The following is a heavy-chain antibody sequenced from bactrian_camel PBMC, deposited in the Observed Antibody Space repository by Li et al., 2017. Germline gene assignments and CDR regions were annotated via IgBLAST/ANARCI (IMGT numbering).Heavy chain of an antibody. D-gene: IGHD6*01. CDR2: VDATGKT. Sequence: HVQLVESGGGSVQAGGSLTLSCVATEYTYNSYCMAWFRQSPQTSWLERERVARVDATGKTVYAESVKGRFTISQDNAKNTLYLQMNSLKPEDTAMYYCAATKAYDNSWFLGKTQFTPGIRWGQGTQVTVS. CDR1: EYTYNSYC. J-gene: IGHJ4*01. CDR3: AATKAYDNSWFLGKTQFTPGIR. V-gene: IGHV3S63*01.